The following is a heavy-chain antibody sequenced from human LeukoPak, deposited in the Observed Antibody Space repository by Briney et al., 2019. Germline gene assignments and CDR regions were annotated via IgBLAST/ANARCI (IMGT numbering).Heavy chain of an antibody. V-gene: IGHV3-23*01. Sequence: GGSLRLSCAASGFTFNTYAMSWVRQAPGKGLEWVSAISGSSDSTYYADSVKGRFTISRDNSKNTLYLQMNSLRAEDRAVYYCANQARGGYVPFHYWGQGTLVTVSS. J-gene: IGHJ4*02. CDR2: ISGSSDST. D-gene: IGHD5-24*01. CDR1: GFTFNTYA. CDR3: ANQARGGYVPFHY.